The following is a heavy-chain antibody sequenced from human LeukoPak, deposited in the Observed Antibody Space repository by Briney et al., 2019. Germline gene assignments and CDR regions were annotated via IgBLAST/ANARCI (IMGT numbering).Heavy chain of an antibody. D-gene: IGHD1-26*01. CDR2: ISAYNGNT. CDR3: ARDQESWESFDY. CDR1: GYTFTIYG. V-gene: IGHV1-18*01. J-gene: IGHJ4*02. Sequence: ASVTVSCTASGYTFTIYGISWVRQAPGQGLEWMGWISAYNGNTNYAQKLQGRVTMTTDTSTSTAYMELRSLRSDDTAVYYCARDQESWESFDYWGQGTLVTVSS.